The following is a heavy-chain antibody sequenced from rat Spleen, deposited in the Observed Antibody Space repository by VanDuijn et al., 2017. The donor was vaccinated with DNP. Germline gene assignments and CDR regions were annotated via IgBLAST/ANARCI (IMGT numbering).Heavy chain of an antibody. CDR2: INTGSGGT. V-gene: IGHV1-43*01. J-gene: IGHJ1*01. Sequence: QVQLRQSGAEPAKPGSSVKISCEASGYTFTTYYMTWIKQTTGQGLEYIGYINTGSGGTNYNEKFRGKATLTVDTSSNTAFMQLSSLTPDDSAIYYCASSNWGYYWYFDFWGPGTMVTVSS. D-gene: IGHD5-1*01. CDR1: GYTFTTYY. CDR3: ASSNWGYYWYFDF.